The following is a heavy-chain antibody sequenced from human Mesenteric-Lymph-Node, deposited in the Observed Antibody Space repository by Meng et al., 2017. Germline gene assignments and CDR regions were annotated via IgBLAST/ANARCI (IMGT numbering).Heavy chain of an antibody. Sequence: PGRSGAEGRKPGVSVRPSSKASGYTFTGYYIHWVRQAPGQGLEWMGWINGKSGGTNNAQKFQGRVAMTGDTSMSTAYMTLSGLTSDDTAVYYCVRDLLPWGSPPDIAWGQGTLVTVSS. V-gene: IGHV1-2*02. CDR3: VRDLLPWGSPPDIA. CDR1: GYTFTGYY. D-gene: IGHD3-9*01. J-gene: IGHJ5*02. CDR2: INGKSGGT.